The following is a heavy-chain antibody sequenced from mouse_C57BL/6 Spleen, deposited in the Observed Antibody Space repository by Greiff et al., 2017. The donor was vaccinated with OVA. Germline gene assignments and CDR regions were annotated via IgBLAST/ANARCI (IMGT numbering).Heavy chain of an antibody. V-gene: IGHV1-53*01. CDR3: ASSPNWDGDYFDY. J-gene: IGHJ2*01. CDR2: INPSNGGT. CDR1: GYTFTSYW. Sequence: QVQLQQPGTELVKPGASVKLSCKASGYTFTSYWMHWVKQRPGQGLEWIGNINPSNGGTNYNEKFKSKATLTVDKSSSTAYMQLSSLTSEDAAVYYCASSPNWDGDYFDYWGQGTTLTVSS. D-gene: IGHD4-1*01.